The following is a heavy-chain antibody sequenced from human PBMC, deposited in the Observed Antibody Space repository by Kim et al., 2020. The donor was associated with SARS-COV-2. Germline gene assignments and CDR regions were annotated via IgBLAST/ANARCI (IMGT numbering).Heavy chain of an antibody. V-gene: IGHV4-4*02. CDR2: IYHSGST. Sequence: SETLSLTCAVSGGSISSSNWWSWVRQPPGKGLEWIGEIYHSGSTNYNPSLKSRVTISVDKSKNQFSLKLSSVTAEDTAVYYCARRFVPVYCSGGSCYLLPTLYYFDYWGQGTLVTVSS. J-gene: IGHJ4*02. CDR1: GGSISSSNW. CDR3: ARRFVPVYCSGGSCYLLPTLYYFDY. D-gene: IGHD2-15*01.